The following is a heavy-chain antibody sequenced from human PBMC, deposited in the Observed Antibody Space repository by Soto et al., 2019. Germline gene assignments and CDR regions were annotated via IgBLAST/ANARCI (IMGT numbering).Heavy chain of an antibody. CDR2: IDPSDSYT. CDR3: ARQDRGFGEYYYYYYGMDV. CDR1: GYSFTSYW. Sequence: PGESLKISCKGSGYSFTSYWISWVRQMPGKGLEWMGRIDPSDSYTNYSPSFQGHVTISADKSISTAYLQWSSLKASDTAMYYCARQDRGFGEYYYYYYGMDVWGQGTTVTVSS. D-gene: IGHD5-12*01. V-gene: IGHV5-10-1*01. J-gene: IGHJ6*02.